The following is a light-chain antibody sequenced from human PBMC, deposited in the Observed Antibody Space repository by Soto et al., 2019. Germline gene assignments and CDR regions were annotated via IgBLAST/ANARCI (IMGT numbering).Light chain of an antibody. V-gene: IGKV1-39*01. CDR1: QPINIY. J-gene: IGKJ1*01. CDR3: QQSYSLPRT. Sequence: DIQMTQSPSSLSASEGDRVTITCRASQPINIYLNWFQQKPGKAPKLLIYNISNLKSGVPSRFTGGGSGTEFTLTISSLQTEDFATYCCQQSYSLPRTFGQGTKV. CDR2: NIS.